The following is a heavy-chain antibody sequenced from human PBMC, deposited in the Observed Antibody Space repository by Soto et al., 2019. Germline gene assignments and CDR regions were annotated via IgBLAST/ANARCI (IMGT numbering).Heavy chain of an antibody. J-gene: IGHJ4*02. Sequence: QVQLQESGPGLVKPSGTLSLTCVVSGDSISSAHWWSWVRQPPGKGLEWIGEIDNSGSTNYNPPLXXRXXMSVDASKNQFSLKVISVTAADTAVYSCAAHRGSTYGPLAYWGQGLLVTVSS. CDR3: AAHRGSTYGPLAY. V-gene: IGHV4-4*02. D-gene: IGHD3-10*01. CDR1: GDSISSAHW. CDR2: IDNSGST.